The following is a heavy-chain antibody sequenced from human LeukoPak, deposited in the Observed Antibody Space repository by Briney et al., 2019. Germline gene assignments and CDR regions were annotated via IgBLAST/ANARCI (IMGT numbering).Heavy chain of an antibody. Sequence: PSETLSLTCTVSGGSISSYYWSWIRQPPGKGPEWVGYIFYSGSTNYNPSLKSRVTMSVDTSKNQFSLKLSSVTAADTAVYYCARRRWGGPDAFDIWAKGQWSPSLQ. V-gene: IGHV4-59*08. CDR2: IFYSGST. J-gene: IGHJ3*02. CDR3: ARRRWGGPDAFDI. CDR1: GGSISSYY. D-gene: IGHD7-27*01.